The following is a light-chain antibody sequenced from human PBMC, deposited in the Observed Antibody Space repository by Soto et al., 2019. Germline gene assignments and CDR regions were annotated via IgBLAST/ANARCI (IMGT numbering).Light chain of an antibody. V-gene: IGKV3-20*01. Sequence: EIVLTQSPATLSLSPGERATLSCRASQTVGSTYLAWYQQKPGQAPRLLIYGASSRATGIPERFSGSGSGTDFTLTISSLEPEDFAVDFCQQYGSSPTTFGQGTRLEIK. CDR2: GAS. CDR3: QQYGSSPTT. J-gene: IGKJ2*01. CDR1: QTVGSTY.